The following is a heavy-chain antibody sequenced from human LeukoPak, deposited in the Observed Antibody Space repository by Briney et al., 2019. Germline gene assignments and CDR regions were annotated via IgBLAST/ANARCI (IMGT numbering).Heavy chain of an antibody. Sequence: GGSLRLSCAASGFTFSSYSMNWVRQAPGKGLEWVSVISGSGGSTYYADSVKGRFTISRDNSKNTLSLQMHSLRAEDTAVYYCAKDRGHYYTYDYWGQGTLVTVSS. CDR2: ISGSGGST. J-gene: IGHJ4*02. CDR3: AKDRGHYYTYDY. D-gene: IGHD3-22*01. CDR1: GFTFSSYS. V-gene: IGHV3-23*01.